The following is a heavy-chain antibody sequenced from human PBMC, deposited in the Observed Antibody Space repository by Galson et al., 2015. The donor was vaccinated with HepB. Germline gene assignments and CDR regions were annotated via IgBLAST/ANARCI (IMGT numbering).Heavy chain of an antibody. J-gene: IGHJ5*02. CDR1: GFTFSNAW. V-gene: IGHV3-15*07. CDR2: IKSKTDGGTT. CDR3: TTELCSTSCRLNWFDP. D-gene: IGHD2-2*01. Sequence: SLRLSCAASGFTFSNAWMNWVRQAPGKGLEWVGRIKSKTDGGTTDYAAPVKGRFTISRDDSKNTLYLQMNSLKTEDTAVYYCTTELCSTSCRLNWFDPWGQGTLVTVSS.